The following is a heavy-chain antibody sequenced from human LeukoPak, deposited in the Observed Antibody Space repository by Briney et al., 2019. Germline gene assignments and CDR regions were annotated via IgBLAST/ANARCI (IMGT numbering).Heavy chain of an antibody. J-gene: IGHJ6*03. CDR1: GGSFSGYY. D-gene: IGHD4-11*01. CDR2: INHSGST. CDR3: AREHYSFLRSNYYYMDV. V-gene: IGHV4-34*01. Sequence: SETLSLTCAVYGGSFSGYYWSWIRQPPGKGLEWIGEINHSGSTNYNPSLKSRVTISVDTSKNQFSLKLSSVTVADTAVYYCAREHYSFLRSNYYYMDVWGKGTTVTVSS.